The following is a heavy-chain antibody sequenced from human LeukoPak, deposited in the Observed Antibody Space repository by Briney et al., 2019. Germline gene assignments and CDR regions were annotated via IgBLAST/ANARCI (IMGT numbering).Heavy chain of an antibody. CDR3: ARGGWFGELLHFDY. J-gene: IGHJ4*02. D-gene: IGHD3-10*01. Sequence: ASVKVSCKASGGTFISYAISWVRQAPGQGLDWMGGIIPIFGTANYAQKFQGRVTITADESTSTAYMEMSSLRSEDTAVYYCARGGWFGELLHFDYWGQGTLVTVSS. V-gene: IGHV1-69*13. CDR1: GGTFISYA. CDR2: IIPIFGTA.